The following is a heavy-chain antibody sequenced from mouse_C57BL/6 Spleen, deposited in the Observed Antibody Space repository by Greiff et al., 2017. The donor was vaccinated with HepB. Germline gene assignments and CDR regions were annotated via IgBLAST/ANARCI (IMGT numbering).Heavy chain of an antibody. CDR2: IYPGSGNT. Sequence: VQLQQSGAELVRPGASVKLSCKASGYTFTDYYINWVKQRPGQGLEWIARIYPGSGNTYYNEKFKGKATLTAEKSSSTAYMQLSSLTSEDSAVYCCARDDGSSSWFAYWGQGTLVTVSA. J-gene: IGHJ3*01. D-gene: IGHD1-1*01. CDR1: GYTFTDYY. V-gene: IGHV1-76*01. CDR3: ARDDGSSSWFAY.